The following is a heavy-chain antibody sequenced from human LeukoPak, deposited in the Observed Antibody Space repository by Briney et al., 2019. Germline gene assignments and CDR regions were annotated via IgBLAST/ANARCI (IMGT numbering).Heavy chain of an antibody. Sequence: GGSLRLSCRASGFIFNSYGMHWVRQAPAKGLEWMSFIRYSGKDTYYADSVKGRFTIFRDNSKNTLFLQMNSLTSEDTAVYYCAKDVMHYGSGRPFYMDVWGKGTTVTISS. CDR1: GFIFNSYG. CDR2: IRYSGKDT. J-gene: IGHJ6*03. D-gene: IGHD3-10*01. CDR3: AKDVMHYGSGRPFYMDV. V-gene: IGHV3-30*02.